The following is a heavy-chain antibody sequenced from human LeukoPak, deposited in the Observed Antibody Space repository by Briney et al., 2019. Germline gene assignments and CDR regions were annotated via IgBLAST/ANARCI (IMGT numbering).Heavy chain of an antibody. Sequence: GGSLRLSCAASGFTFSSYAMSWARQAPGKGLEWVSAISGSGGSTYYADSVKGRFTISRDNSKNTLYLQMNSLRAEDTAVYYCASPLLGGPTTKYYYMDVWGKGTTVTVSS. V-gene: IGHV3-23*01. CDR1: GFTFSSYA. J-gene: IGHJ6*03. CDR2: ISGSGGST. D-gene: IGHD1-26*01. CDR3: ASPLLGGPTTKYYYMDV.